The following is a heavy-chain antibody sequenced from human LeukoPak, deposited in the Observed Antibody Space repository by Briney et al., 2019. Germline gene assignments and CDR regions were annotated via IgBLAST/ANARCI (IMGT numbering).Heavy chain of an antibody. CDR2: IGTAGGT. CDR1: GFTFSSYD. J-gene: IGHJ3*02. V-gene: IGHV3-13*01. D-gene: IGHD1-26*01. Sequence: GGSLRLSCAASGFTFSSYDMHWVRQATGKGLEWVSAIGTAGGTYYPGSVKGRFTISRENAKNSLYLQMNSLRAEDTAVYYCARGSGSYYGFDIWGQGTMVTVSS. CDR3: ARGSGSYYGFDI.